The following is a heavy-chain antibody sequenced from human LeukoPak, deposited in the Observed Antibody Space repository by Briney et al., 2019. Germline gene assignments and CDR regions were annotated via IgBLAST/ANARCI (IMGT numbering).Heavy chain of an antibody. V-gene: IGHV4-59*08. J-gene: IGHJ3*02. CDR3: ARTSTMLRGAYAFDI. D-gene: IGHD3-10*01. CDR1: GGSISSYY. Sequence: SETLSLTCTVSGGSISSYYGSWIRQPPGKGLEWIGYIYYSGSTNYNPSLQSRVTISVDTSKHQFSLMLSSVTAADTAVYYCARTSTMLRGAYAFDIRGQGTMVTVSP. CDR2: IYYSGST.